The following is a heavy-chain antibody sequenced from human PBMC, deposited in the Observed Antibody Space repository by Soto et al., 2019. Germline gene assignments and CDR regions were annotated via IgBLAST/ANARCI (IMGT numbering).Heavy chain of an antibody. CDR2: ISGSGGST. D-gene: IGHD5-18*01. Sequence: PGGSLRLSCAASGFTFSSYAMSWVRQAPGKGLERVSAISGSGGSTYYADSVKGRFTISRDNSKNTLYLQMNSLRAEDTAVYYCAKDPPWIQLWHYLDYWGQGTLVTVSS. CDR1: GFTFSSYA. V-gene: IGHV3-23*01. CDR3: AKDPPWIQLWHYLDY. J-gene: IGHJ4*02.